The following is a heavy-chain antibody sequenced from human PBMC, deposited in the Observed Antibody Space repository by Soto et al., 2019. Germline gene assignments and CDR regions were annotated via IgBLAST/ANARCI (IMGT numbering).Heavy chain of an antibody. CDR2: IYTGGST. Sequence: EVQLVESGGDLVQPGGSLRLSCAASGFTVSSNYMNWVRQAPGKGLEWVSGIYTGGSTYHADSVKGRFTISRDNSKNTLYLQMNSLRAEDTALYYCAREEATEGPFDYWGQGTLVTVSS. CDR1: GFTVSSNY. J-gene: IGHJ4*02. CDR3: AREEATEGPFDY. V-gene: IGHV3-66*01.